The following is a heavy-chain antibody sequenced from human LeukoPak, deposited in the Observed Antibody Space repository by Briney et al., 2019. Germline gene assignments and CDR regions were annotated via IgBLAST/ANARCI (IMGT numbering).Heavy chain of an antibody. J-gene: IGHJ4*02. CDR1: DITFTAYE. V-gene: IGHV3-21*01. Sequence: GRPRRPSCSALDITFTAYETHGGRQAPGKGRRAVSSISYLSSHVYYGYSVKGRFSISSDNAKNSLYLQMNSLGAEDTAIYYCGRAFPPLRTASAGDLWGQGSLVTVSS. D-gene: IGHD3-16*01. CDR3: GRAFPPLRTASAGDL. CDR2: ISYLSSHV.